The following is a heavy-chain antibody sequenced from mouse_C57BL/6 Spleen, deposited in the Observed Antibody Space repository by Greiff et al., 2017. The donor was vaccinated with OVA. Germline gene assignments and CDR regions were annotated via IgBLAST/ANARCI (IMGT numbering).Heavy chain of an antibody. CDR3: ARVEYAMDY. Sequence: EVKLVESGPGLVKPSQSLSLTCSVTGYSITSGYYWIWIRQFPGNKLEWMGYISYDGSNNYNPSLKNRISITRDTSKNQFFLKLNSVTTEDTATYYCARVEYAMDYWGQGTSVTVSS. CDR1: GYSITSGYY. V-gene: IGHV3-6*01. J-gene: IGHJ4*01. CDR2: ISYDGSN.